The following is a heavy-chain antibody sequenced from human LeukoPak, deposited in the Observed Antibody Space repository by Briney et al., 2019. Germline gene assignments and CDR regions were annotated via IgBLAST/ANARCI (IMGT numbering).Heavy chain of an antibody. J-gene: IGHJ6*02. D-gene: IGHD2-2*01. CDR3: ATDGYRGEYQLPYYGMDV. V-gene: IGHV1-69*04. CDR1: GGTFSSYA. CDR2: IIPILGIA. Sequence: ASVKVSCKASGGTFSSYAISWVRQAPGQGLEWMGRIIPILGIANYAQKLQGRVTMTTDTSTSTAYMELRSLRSDDTAVYYCATDGYRGEYQLPYYGMDVWGQGTTVTVSS.